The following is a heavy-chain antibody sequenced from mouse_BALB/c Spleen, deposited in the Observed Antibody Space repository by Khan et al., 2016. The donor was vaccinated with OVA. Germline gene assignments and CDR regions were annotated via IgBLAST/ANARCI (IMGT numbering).Heavy chain of an antibody. CDR1: GYTFTNYW. V-gene: IGHV1S81*02. J-gene: IGHJ2*02. Sequence: VQLQQSGAELVNPGASVRLSCKASGYTFTNYWMHWVIQRPGQGLEWIGEIYPGDGRVNYNQKFRIKATLTVDKSSNTAYMQLSSLTSEDSAVDYCARNAYFGNYFDFWGQGTSLSVSS. CDR2: IYPGDGRV. D-gene: IGHD2-10*01. CDR3: ARNAYFGNYFDF.